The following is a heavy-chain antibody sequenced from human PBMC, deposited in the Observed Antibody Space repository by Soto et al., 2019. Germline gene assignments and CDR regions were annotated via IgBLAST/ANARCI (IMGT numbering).Heavy chain of an antibody. CDR3: ARDRLEDTAMVRLLDY. D-gene: IGHD5-18*01. CDR2: IIPILGIA. Sequence: ASVKVSCKASGCTFSSYTISWVRQAPGQGLEWMGRIIPILGIANYAQKFQGRVTITADKSTSTAYMELSSLRSEDTAVYYCARDRLEDTAMVRLLDYWGQGTLVTVSS. CDR1: GCTFSSYT. V-gene: IGHV1-69*04. J-gene: IGHJ4*02.